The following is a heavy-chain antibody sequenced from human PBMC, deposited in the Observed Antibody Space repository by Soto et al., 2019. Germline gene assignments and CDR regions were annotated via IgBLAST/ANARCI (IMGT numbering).Heavy chain of an antibody. D-gene: IGHD4-17*01. CDR3: ARDTYGDYGQVLDY. CDR1: GFTFSRHW. CDR2: IKEDGSQK. J-gene: IGHJ4*02. V-gene: IGHV3-7*01. Sequence: GGSLRLSCAASGFTFSRHWMTWVRQAPGKGLEYVANIKEDGSQKYYVDSVKGRFTISSDNAKNSVYLQMNSLRAEDTALYYCARDTYGDYGQVLDYWGQGALVTVSS.